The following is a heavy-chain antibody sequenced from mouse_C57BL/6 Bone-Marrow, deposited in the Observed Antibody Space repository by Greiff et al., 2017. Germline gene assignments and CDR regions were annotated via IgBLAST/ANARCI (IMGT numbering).Heavy chain of an antibody. CDR2: ISSGGSYT. CDR3: ARPPIYYGNYGFAY. J-gene: IGHJ3*01. Sequence: EVQRVESGGDLVKPGGSLKLSCAASGFTFSSYGMSWVRQTPDKRLEWVATISSGGSYTYYPDSVKGRFTISRDNATNTLYLQMSSLKSEDTAMYYCARPPIYYGNYGFAYWGQGTLVTVSA. V-gene: IGHV5-6*01. D-gene: IGHD2-1*01. CDR1: GFTFSSYG.